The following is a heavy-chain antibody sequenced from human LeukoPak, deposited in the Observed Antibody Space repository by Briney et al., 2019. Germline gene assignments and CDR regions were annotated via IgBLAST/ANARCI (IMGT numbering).Heavy chain of an antibody. CDR1: GGSISSSSYY. D-gene: IGHD3-16*01. Sequence: SETLSLTCTVSGGSISSSSYYWGWIRQPPGKGLEWIGNIYYTGSTYYNPSLKSRVTISVDTSKNQFSLKLSSVTAADTAVYYCARDWGYDSYDMDVWGKGTTVTVSS. CDR2: IYYTGST. J-gene: IGHJ6*03. CDR3: ARDWGYDSYDMDV. V-gene: IGHV4-39*02.